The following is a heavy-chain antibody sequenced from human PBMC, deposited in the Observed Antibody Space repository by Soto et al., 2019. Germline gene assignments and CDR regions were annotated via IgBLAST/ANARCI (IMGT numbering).Heavy chain of an antibody. CDR1: GGSISSLY. V-gene: IGHV4-59*08. J-gene: IGHJ4*02. CDR3: ARQGFEDYGAFDY. CDR2: IYYSGST. Sequence: SETLSLTCTVSGGSISSLYWSWIRQPPGKGLEWIGYIYYSGSTNYNPSLKSRVTISVDTSKNQFSLKLSSVTAADTAVYYCARQGFEDYGAFDYWGQGTLVTVSS. D-gene: IGHD3-10*01.